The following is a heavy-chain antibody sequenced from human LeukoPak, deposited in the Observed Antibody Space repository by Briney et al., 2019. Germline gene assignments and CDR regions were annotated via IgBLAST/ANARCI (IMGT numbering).Heavy chain of an antibody. D-gene: IGHD6-19*01. V-gene: IGHV3-48*01. CDR1: GFTFSSYG. J-gene: IGHJ4*02. CDR2: ISSSSSTI. Sequence: GGSLRLSCAASGFTFSSYGMNWVRQAPGKGLEWVSYISSSSSTIYYADSVKGRFTISRDNAKNSLYLQMNSLRAEDTAVYYCARDVGHSGWFVTFDYWGQGTLVTVSS. CDR3: ARDVGHSGWFVTFDY.